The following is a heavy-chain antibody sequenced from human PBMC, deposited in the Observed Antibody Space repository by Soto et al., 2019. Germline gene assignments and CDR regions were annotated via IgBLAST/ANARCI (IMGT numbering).Heavy chain of an antibody. CDR3: GTPLITTIAGGWFAP. CDR2: TNHSGST. J-gene: IGHJ5*02. Sequence: SETLSLTCAVYGGSFSGYYWSWIRQPPGKGLEWIGETNHSGSTNYNPSLKSRVTISVDTSKNQFSLKLSSVTAADTAVYYCGTPLITTIAGGWFAPWGQGTLVTFP. V-gene: IGHV4-34*01. D-gene: IGHD3-3*01. CDR1: GGSFSGYY.